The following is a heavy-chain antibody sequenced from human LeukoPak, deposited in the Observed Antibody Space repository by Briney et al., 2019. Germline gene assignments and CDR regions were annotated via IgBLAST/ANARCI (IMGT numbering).Heavy chain of an antibody. J-gene: IGHJ5*01. CDR3: ARQGEGYSGYYTS. CDR1: GGSISSSSYY. CDR2: IYYSGST. D-gene: IGHD5-12*01. Sequence: SETLSLTCTVSGGSISSSSYYWGWIRQPPGEGVEGIGSIYYSGSTYYNPSLKSRVTISVDTSKNQFSLKLSYVTAADPAAYYCARQGEGYSGYYTSSGPGTLVTVSS. V-gene: IGHV4-39*01.